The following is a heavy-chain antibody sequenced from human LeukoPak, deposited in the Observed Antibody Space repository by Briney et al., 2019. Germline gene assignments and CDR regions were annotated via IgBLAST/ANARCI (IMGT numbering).Heavy chain of an antibody. CDR2: IHDDGIVT. CDR1: GFTFTAYA. Sequence: PGGSLRLSCAASGFTFTAYAMSWFRQTPEKGLEWVANIHDDGIVTHYVDSVKGRFTISRDNARNSVNLQLNSLGVEDTALYYCARGRGWVDHWGQGTLVTVSS. CDR3: ARGRGWVDH. V-gene: IGHV3-7*01. D-gene: IGHD3-16*01. J-gene: IGHJ4*02.